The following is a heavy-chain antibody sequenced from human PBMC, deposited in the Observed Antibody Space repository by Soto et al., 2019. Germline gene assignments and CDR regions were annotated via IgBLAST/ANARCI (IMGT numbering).Heavy chain of an antibody. Sequence: GGSLRLSCAASGFTVSGNYMSWVRQAPGKGLEWVSVIYTGGYTFYADSVKGRFTISRDNSKNTLYLQMNSLRAEDTAVYYCARDPRWSSRSGDAFDLWGQGTMVTVSS. D-gene: IGHD3-3*01. CDR2: IYTGGYT. V-gene: IGHV3-53*01. CDR3: ARDPRWSSRSGDAFDL. J-gene: IGHJ3*01. CDR1: GFTVSGNY.